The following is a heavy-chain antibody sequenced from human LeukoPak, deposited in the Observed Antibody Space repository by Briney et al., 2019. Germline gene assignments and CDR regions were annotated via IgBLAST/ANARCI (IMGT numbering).Heavy chain of an antibody. Sequence: ASVKVSCKASGYTFTNSAISWVRQAPGQGLEGMGWIGAYSGNTNSAQKLQGRVTMTTDTSTSTAYMELRSLRSDDTAVYYCAVGSGYYGDAFDIWGQGTKVTVSS. CDR2: IGAYSGNT. CDR3: AVGSGYYGDAFDI. V-gene: IGHV1-18*01. J-gene: IGHJ3*02. CDR1: GYTFTNSA. D-gene: IGHD3-3*01.